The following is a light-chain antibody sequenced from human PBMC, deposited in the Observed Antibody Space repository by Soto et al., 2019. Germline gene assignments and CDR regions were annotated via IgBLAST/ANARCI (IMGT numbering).Light chain of an antibody. CDR2: DSS. Sequence: EIVVTQSPASLSVSPGERVTLSCRVSQTLGNNLAWYQQKPGQPPRLLIFDSSTRATGVPARFSGSGSGAEYTLTISRLQSEDFAVYYCQQYNHWPPWTFGQGTKVAIK. V-gene: IGKV3-15*01. J-gene: IGKJ1*01. CDR3: QQYNHWPPWT. CDR1: QTLGNN.